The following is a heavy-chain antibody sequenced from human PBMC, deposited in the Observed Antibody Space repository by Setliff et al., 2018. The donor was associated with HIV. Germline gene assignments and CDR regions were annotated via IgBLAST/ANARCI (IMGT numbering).Heavy chain of an antibody. CDR3: VRHDPPNSGRFYLDL. CDR2: IYHTANT. Sequence: SSETLSLTCSVFGGSISTYSYYWGWVRQPPGMGLEWIGSIYHTANTHYSPSLETRVAIFVDTSKNQFSLRLSSVTAADSAMYYCVRHDPPNSGRFYLDLWGRGTLVTVSS. D-gene: IGHD1-26*01. V-gene: IGHV4-39*01. J-gene: IGHJ5*01. CDR1: GGSISTYSYY.